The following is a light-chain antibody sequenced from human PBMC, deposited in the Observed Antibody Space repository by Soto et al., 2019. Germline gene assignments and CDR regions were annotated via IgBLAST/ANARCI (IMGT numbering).Light chain of an antibody. CDR1: QTVSSY. V-gene: IGKV3-11*01. J-gene: IGKJ5*01. CDR3: QQRNSWPVT. CDR2: DSS. Sequence: EIVLTQSPATQSLSPGERATLSCRASQTVSSYLAWYQQKPGQAPRLLIYDSSNRATGIPARFSGSGSGTDFTLTISSLEPEDFAVYYCQQRNSWPVTFGQGTRLEIK.